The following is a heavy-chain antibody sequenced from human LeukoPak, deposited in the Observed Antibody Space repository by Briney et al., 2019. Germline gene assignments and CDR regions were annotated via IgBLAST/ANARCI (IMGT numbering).Heavy chain of an antibody. CDR1: GYTFTSYG. J-gene: IGHJ4*02. CDR2: ISAYNGNT. V-gene: IGHV1-18*01. Sequence: ASVKVSCKASGYTFTSYGISWVRQAPGQGLEWMGWISAYNGNTNYAQKLQGRVTMTTDTSTSTAYMELRSLRSDDTAVYYCARGTYDYVWGSYRLSVPYCFDYWGQGTLVTVSS. D-gene: IGHD3-16*02. CDR3: ARGTYDYVWGSYRLSVPYCFDY.